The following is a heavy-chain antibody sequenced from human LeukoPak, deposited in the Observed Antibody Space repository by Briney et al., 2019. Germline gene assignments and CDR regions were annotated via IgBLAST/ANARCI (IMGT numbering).Heavy chain of an antibody. J-gene: IGHJ4*02. Sequence: GGSLRLSCAASGFTFDSYGMHWVRQAPGKGLEWVAVISYDGNNKYYANSVKGRFTISRDNSKNTLYLQMNSLRAEDTAVYYCTRERVLSLYYFDYWGQGTLVTVSS. V-gene: IGHV3-30*03. CDR3: TRERVLSLYYFDY. CDR2: ISYDGNNK. CDR1: GFTFDSYG.